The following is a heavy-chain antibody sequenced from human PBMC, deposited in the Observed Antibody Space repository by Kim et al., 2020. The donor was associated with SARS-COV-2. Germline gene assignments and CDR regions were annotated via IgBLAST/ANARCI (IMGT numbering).Heavy chain of an antibody. CDR2: IIPIFGTA. CDR3: ARVNGIAVAREHDY. Sequence: SVKVSCKASGGTFSSYAISWVRQAPGQGLEWMGGIIPIFGTANYAQKFQGRVTITADESTSTAYMELSSLRSEDTAVYYCARVNGIAVAREHDYWGQGTLVTVSS. CDR1: GGTFSSYA. V-gene: IGHV1-69*13. J-gene: IGHJ4*02. D-gene: IGHD6-19*01.